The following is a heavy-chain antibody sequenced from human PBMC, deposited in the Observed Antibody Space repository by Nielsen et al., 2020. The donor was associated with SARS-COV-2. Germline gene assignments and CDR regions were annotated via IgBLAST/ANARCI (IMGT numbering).Heavy chain of an antibody. Sequence: GESLKISCATSGFTFGSYTMNWVRQAPGKGPEWVSSISGSSTYIYYADSVKGRFTVSRDNAKDSLYLQMKSLRAEDTAVYYCLGGASYWGQGTLVTVSS. J-gene: IGHJ4*02. V-gene: IGHV3-21*06. CDR1: GFTFGSYT. CDR2: ISGSSTYI. D-gene: IGHD3-10*01. CDR3: LGGASY.